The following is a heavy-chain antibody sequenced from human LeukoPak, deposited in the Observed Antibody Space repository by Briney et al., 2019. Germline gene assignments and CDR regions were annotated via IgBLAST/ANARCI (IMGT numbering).Heavy chain of an antibody. D-gene: IGHD2-2*01. CDR3: ARGGWYCSSTSCRRRDYYYYYGMDV. J-gene: IGHJ6*04. CDR1: GGSFSGYY. CDR2: INHSGST. Sequence: KPSETLSLTCAVYGGSFSGYYWSWIRQPPGKGLGWIGEINHSGSTNYNPSLKSRVTISVDTSKNQFSLKLSSVTAADTAVYYCARGGWYCSSTSCRRRDYYYYYGMDVWGKGTTVTVSS. V-gene: IGHV4-34*01.